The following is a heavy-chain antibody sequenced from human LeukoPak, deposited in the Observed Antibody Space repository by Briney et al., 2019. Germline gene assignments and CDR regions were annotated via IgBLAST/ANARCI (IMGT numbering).Heavy chain of an antibody. CDR1: GFTFSSYW. CDR2: IKQDGSEK. J-gene: IGHJ6*02. D-gene: IGHD3-22*01. CDR3: ARANYDSSGYYPGYSSGMDV. V-gene: IGHV3-7*04. Sequence: GGSLRLSCAASGFTFSSYWMSWVRQAPGKGLEWVANIKQDGSEKYYVDSVKGRFTISRDNAKNSLYLQMNRLRAEDTAVYYCARANYDSSGYYPGYSSGMDVWGQGTTVTVSS.